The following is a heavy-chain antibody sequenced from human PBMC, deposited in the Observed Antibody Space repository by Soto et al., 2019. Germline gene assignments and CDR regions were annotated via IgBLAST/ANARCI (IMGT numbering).Heavy chain of an antibody. CDR1: GFTVSTHY. J-gene: IGHJ6*02. V-gene: IGHV3-66*01. CDR3: ATTGMGVTLYYYYHGMDV. CDR2: MFYGGST. Sequence: EVQLVESGGGLVQPGGSLRLSCAASGFTVSTHYMTWVRQAPGKGLEWVSVMFYGGSTYYADSVKGRFTISRDDSKNTLYLQMNSLRAEDTAVYYCATTGMGVTLYYYYHGMDVCGQGTTVTVSS. D-gene: IGHD1-26*01.